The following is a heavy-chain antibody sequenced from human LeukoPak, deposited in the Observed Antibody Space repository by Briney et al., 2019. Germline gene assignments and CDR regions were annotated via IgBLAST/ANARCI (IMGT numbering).Heavy chain of an antibody. V-gene: IGHV3-7*01. CDR3: AKHPAFDY. CDR1: GFTFRRNW. D-gene: IGHD2-21*01. Sequence: QLWGSLRLSCAASGFTFRRNWMRWVRQAPGKGLEWVANINQDGSDKKYVDSVKGRFTISRDNARNSLFLQMNSLRVEDTAVYFCAKHPAFDYWGQGSLVTVSS. CDR2: INQDGSDK. J-gene: IGHJ4*02.